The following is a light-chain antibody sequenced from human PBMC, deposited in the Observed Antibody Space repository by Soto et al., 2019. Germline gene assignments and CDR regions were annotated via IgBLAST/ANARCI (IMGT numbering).Light chain of an antibody. V-gene: IGLV2-14*01. CDR2: DVS. J-gene: IGLJ2*01. Sequence: QAALTQPASVFGSPGQSITISCTGSSSDVGGYNYVTWYQQHPGKAPRLMIYDVSNRPSGVSNRFSGSKSGNTASLTISGLQAEDEADYYCSSYTSSSTLVVFGGGTK. CDR3: SSYTSSSTLVV. CDR1: SSDVGGYNY.